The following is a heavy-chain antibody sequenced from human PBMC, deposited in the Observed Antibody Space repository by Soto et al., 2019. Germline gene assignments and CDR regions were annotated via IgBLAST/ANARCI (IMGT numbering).Heavy chain of an antibody. Sequence: QVQLVESGGGVVQPGRSLRLSCAASGFTFSSYAMHWVRQAPGKGLEWVAVISYDGSNKYYADSVKGRFTISRDNSKSTLYLTLNSLRAEDTAVYYCARDRLRYNWNDFPYYYSGMDVWGQGTTVTVSS. D-gene: IGHD1-1*01. CDR2: ISYDGSNK. J-gene: IGHJ6*02. CDR1: GFTFSSYA. V-gene: IGHV3-30-3*01. CDR3: ARDRLRYNWNDFPYYYSGMDV.